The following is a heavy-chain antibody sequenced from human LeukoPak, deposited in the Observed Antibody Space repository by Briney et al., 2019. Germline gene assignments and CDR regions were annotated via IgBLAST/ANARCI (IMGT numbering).Heavy chain of an antibody. Sequence: PGGSLRLSCAASGFTFTSYCMNWVRQAPGKGLEWVSCVSSSNTYIYYADSVKGRFTISRDNAKNSLYLQMNSLRAEDTAVYYCARGYVASSGRDYFDSWGQGTLVTVSS. CDR1: GFTFTSYC. CDR2: VSSSNTYI. CDR3: ARGYVASSGRDYFDS. V-gene: IGHV3-21*01. J-gene: IGHJ4*02. D-gene: IGHD6-13*01.